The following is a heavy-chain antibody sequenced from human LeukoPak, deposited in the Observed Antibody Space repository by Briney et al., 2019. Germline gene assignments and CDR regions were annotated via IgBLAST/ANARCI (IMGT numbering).Heavy chain of an antibody. CDR1: GGSFSGYY. J-gene: IGHJ3*02. CDR3: ARGGDGYNPGGAFDI. Sequence: SETLSLTCAVYGGSFSGYYWSWIRQPPGKGLEWIGEINHSGSTNYNPSLKSRVTISVDTSKNQFSLKLSSVTAADTAVYYCARGGDGYNPGGAFDIWGQGTMVTVSS. D-gene: IGHD5-24*01. CDR2: INHSGST. V-gene: IGHV4-34*01.